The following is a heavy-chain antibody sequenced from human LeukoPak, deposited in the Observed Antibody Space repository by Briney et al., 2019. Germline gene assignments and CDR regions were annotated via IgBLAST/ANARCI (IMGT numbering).Heavy chain of an antibody. CDR3: ARAYSSGWYY. D-gene: IGHD6-19*01. Sequence: GGSLRLSCAASGFTFDDYGMSWVRQAPGKGLEWVSSISSSSSYIYYADSVKGRFTISRDNAKNSLYLQMNSLRAEDTAVYYCARAYSSGWYYWGQGTLVTVSS. CDR1: GFTFDDYG. V-gene: IGHV3-21*01. CDR2: ISSSSSYI. J-gene: IGHJ4*02.